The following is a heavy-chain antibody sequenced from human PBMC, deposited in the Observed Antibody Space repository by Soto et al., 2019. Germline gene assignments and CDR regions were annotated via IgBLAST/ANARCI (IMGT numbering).Heavy chain of an antibody. V-gene: IGHV3-74*03. CDR1: GFTFSSYW. CDR3: AKDLSWGQCDY. Sequence: EVQLVESGGGLVQPGGSLRLSCAASGFTFSSYWMHWVRQDPGKGLVWVSSIKTDGTATQYADSVKGRFTVSRDNAKNTLYLQIDRLRSVDTAVYYCAKDLSWGQCDYWGQGTLVTVSS. D-gene: IGHD3-16*01. J-gene: IGHJ4*02. CDR2: IKTDGTAT.